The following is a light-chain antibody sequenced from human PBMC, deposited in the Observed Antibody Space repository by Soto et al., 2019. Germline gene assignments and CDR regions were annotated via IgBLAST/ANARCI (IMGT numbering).Light chain of an antibody. CDR1: QSVRSN. Sequence: EIVMTQSPATLSVSPGERATLSCRASQSVRSNLAWYQQKPGQAPRLLIYGASTRAIGIPARFSGSGSGTEFTFTISSLQSEDFAVYYCQQYNNWPPYTFGQGTKLEIK. J-gene: IGKJ2*01. V-gene: IGKV3-15*01. CDR2: GAS. CDR3: QQYNNWPPYT.